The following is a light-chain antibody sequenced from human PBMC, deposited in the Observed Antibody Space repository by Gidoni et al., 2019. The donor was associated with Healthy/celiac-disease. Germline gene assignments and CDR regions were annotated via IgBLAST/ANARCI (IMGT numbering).Light chain of an antibody. Sequence: EIVLTQSPGTLSLSPGERATLSCRASQSVSSSYLAWYQQKPGQAPRLLIYGASSRATGIPDRFSGSGSGIDFTLTISRLEPEDFAVYYCQQYGSSPPWGFGQGTKVEIK. CDR1: QSVSSSY. J-gene: IGKJ1*01. V-gene: IGKV3-20*01. CDR3: QQYGSSPPWG. CDR2: GAS.